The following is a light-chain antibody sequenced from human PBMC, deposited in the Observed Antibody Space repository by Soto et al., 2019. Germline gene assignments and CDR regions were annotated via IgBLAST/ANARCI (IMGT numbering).Light chain of an antibody. CDR3: GSWDSSLSAYV. V-gene: IGLV1-51*01. CDR2: DDN. CDR1: SSNIGGNS. J-gene: IGLJ1*01. Sequence: QSAMTQPPSVSAAPGQKVTISCSGSSSNIGGNSVSWYQQLPGTAPKLLIYDDNKRPSGIPDRFSGSKSGTSATLGITGFQTGDEADYYCGSWDSSLSAYVFGTGTTVPVL.